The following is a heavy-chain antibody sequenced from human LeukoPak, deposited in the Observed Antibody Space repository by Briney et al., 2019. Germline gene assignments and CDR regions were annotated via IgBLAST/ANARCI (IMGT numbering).Heavy chain of an antibody. CDR1: GYSFDSYW. J-gene: IGHJ4*02. Sequence: GESLKISCQGSGYSFDSYWIGWVRQMPGKGPEWMVVIYPGDSDIKYGPSFEGQVTISADKSNNTAYLQWSSLKPSDTAMYFCARRSSSGGYYFDYWGRGTLVTVSS. V-gene: IGHV5-51*01. CDR3: ARRSSSGGYYFDY. D-gene: IGHD3-16*01. CDR2: IYPGDSDI.